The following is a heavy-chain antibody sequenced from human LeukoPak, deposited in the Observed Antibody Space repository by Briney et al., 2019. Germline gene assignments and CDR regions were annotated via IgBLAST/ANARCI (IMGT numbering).Heavy chain of an antibody. D-gene: IGHD3-10*01. CDR1: GFTFSRYA. Sequence: GGSLRLSCAASGFTFSRYAMSWVRQAPGKGREWVSVIRGGGSSTYYADSVKGRFTISRDNSKNTLYVQMNSPRAEDTAVYYCAKVSYHYYGSGSYVLDYWGQGILVTVSS. J-gene: IGHJ4*02. V-gene: IGHV3-23*01. CDR3: AKVSYHYYGSGSYVLDY. CDR2: IRGGGSST.